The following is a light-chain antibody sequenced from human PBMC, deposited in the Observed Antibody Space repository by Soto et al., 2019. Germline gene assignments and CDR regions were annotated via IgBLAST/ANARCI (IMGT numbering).Light chain of an antibody. J-gene: IGKJ5*01. V-gene: IGKV3-20*01. CDR3: QQYGGSVPFT. CDR1: QSVSSAY. Sequence: EIVLTQSPGTLSLSPGERATLSCRASQSVSSAYLAWYKQKPGQAPRLLISGASSRATGIPDRFSGSGSGTDFSLTISGLEPEDFAVSYCQQYGGSVPFTFGQGTRLDIK. CDR2: GAS.